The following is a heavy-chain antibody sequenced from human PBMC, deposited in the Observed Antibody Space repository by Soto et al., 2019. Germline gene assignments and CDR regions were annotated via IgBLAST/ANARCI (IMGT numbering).Heavy chain of an antibody. V-gene: IGHV1-3*01. Sequence: ASVKVSCKASGYTFTSYAMHWVRQAPGQRLEWMGWINAGNGNTKYSQKFQGRVTITRDTSASTAYMELSSLRSEDTAVYYCAIPYRYDFWSGYYEDRGYYGMDVWGQGTTGTVSS. CDR1: GYTFTSYA. CDR3: AIPYRYDFWSGYYEDRGYYGMDV. D-gene: IGHD3-3*01. J-gene: IGHJ6*02. CDR2: INAGNGNT.